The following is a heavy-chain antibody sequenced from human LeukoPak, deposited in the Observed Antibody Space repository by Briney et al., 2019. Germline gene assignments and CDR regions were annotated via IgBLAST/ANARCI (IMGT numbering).Heavy chain of an antibody. Sequence: GGSLRLSCAASGFTFSNYAMSWVRQAPGKGLEWVSAISGSGGSTYYADSVKGRFTISRDNSKNTLYLQMNSLRAEDTAVYYCTSSGWYSEYYYYYWGQGTLVTVSS. CDR3: TSSGWYSEYYYYY. D-gene: IGHD6-19*01. CDR1: GFTFSNYA. CDR2: ISGSGGST. V-gene: IGHV3-23*01. J-gene: IGHJ4*02.